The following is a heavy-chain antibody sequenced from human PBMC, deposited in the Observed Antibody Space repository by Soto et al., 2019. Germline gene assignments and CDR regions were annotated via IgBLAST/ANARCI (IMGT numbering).Heavy chain of an antibody. CDR2: IDPSDSYT. V-gene: IGHV5-10-1*01. Sequence: PGESLKISLKGSGYSFTSYWISWVRQMPGKGLEWMGRIDPSDSYTNYSPSFQGHVTISADKAISTAYLQCSSLKASDTAMYYCARRIVPPESSGMDVGGQGTTVTVSS. J-gene: IGHJ6*02. D-gene: IGHD1-26*01. CDR3: ARRIVPPESSGMDV. CDR1: GYSFTSYW.